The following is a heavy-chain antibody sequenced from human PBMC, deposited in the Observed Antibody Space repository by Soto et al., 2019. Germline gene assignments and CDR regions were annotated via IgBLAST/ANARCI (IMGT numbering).Heavy chain of an antibody. CDR3: ASSSGDLDVYGMDI. CDR1: GFTFSRYA. D-gene: IGHD3-10*01. J-gene: IGHJ6*02. Sequence: EAQLLESGGGLVQSGGSLRLSCAASGFTFSRYAMSWVRQAPGKGLEWVSTVTGGGHTTYNADSVNGRFTISRDNSKNTLYLQMNNLRAEDTAIYYCASSSGDLDVYGMDIWGPGTTVTVSS. CDR2: VTGGGHTT. V-gene: IGHV3-23*01.